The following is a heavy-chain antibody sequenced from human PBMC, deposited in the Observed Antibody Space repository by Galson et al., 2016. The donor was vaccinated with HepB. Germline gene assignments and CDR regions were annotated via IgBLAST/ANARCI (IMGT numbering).Heavy chain of an antibody. Sequence: TLSLTCTVSGVSISSGTYYWSWIRLHPGGGLEWIGYIYYSGSSFYNPSLKSRVVISVDTSKNQISLMLRSVTAADTAVYCCARVLPSPIYYYYYGLDVWGQGATVTVSS. V-gene: IGHV4-31*03. CDR3: ARVLPSPIYYYYYGLDV. CDR1: GVSISSGTYY. J-gene: IGHJ6*02. D-gene: IGHD5-18*01. CDR2: IYYSGSS.